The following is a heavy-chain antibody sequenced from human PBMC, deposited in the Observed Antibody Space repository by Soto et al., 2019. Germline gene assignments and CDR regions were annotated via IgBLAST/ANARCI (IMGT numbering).Heavy chain of an antibody. Sequence: ASVKVSCKASGYTFTSYAMHWVRQAPGQRLEWMGWINAGNGGTNYAQKFQGWVTMTRDTSISTAYMELSRLRSDDTAVYYCARLGGQQQQLGIIDYWGQGTLVTVSS. J-gene: IGHJ4*02. CDR3: ARLGGQQQQLGIIDY. CDR1: GYTFTSYA. D-gene: IGHD6-13*01. CDR2: INAGNGGT. V-gene: IGHV1-2*04.